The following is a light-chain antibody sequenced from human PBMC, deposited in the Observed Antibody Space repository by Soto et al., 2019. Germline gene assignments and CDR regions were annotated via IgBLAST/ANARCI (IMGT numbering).Light chain of an antibody. CDR3: QQRDNWT. J-gene: IGKJ1*01. Sequence: EIVLTQSPATLSLSPGERATLSCRASQSVGSFLAWYQQKPGQAPRLLIYDASNRATGVPARFSGSGSGTDFTLTISSLEDEDFAVYYCQQRDNWTFGQGTKVDIK. V-gene: IGKV3-11*01. CDR1: QSVGSF. CDR2: DAS.